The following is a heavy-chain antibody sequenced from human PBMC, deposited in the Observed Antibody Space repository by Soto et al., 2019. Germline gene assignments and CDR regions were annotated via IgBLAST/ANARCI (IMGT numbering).Heavy chain of an antibody. CDR3: ARWAIATVLLWIGKLEHGMDV. J-gene: IGHJ6*02. V-gene: IGHV4-34*01. D-gene: IGHD3-10*01. Sequence: LQRLRKRLGRIGEINHSGSTNYTPSLKSRVTISVDTSKNQFSLKLRSVTAADTAVYYCARWAIATVLLWIGKLEHGMDVWGQGTTVT. CDR2: INHSGST.